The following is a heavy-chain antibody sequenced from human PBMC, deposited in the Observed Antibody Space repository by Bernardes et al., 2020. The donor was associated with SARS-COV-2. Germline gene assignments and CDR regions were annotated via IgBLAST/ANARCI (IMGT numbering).Heavy chain of an antibody. CDR2: IKQDGSEK. V-gene: IGHV3-7*01. CDR1: GFTFSSYW. J-gene: IGHJ6*02. CDR3: ARGSLGAMFGAGPLPIYYYGMDV. D-gene: IGHD3-3*01. Sequence: GGSLRLSCAASGFTFSSYWMSWVRQAPGKGLEWVANIKQDGSEKYYVDSVKGRFTISRDNAKNSLYLQMNSLRAEDTAVYYCARGSLGAMFGAGPLPIYYYGMDVWGQGTTVTVSS.